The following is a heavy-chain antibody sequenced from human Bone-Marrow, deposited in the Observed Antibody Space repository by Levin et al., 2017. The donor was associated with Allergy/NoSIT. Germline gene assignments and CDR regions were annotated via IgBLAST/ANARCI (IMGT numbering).Heavy chain of an antibody. V-gene: IGHV3-13*01. CDR2: IGTASDS. CDR1: GFIVSTYD. CDR3: ARDSSRNGMDV. Sequence: PGGSLRLSCAASGFIVSTYDIHWVRQVEGKGLEWVAEIGTASDSYYSDSVKGRFTISRENSKNSVYLQMNSLRDGDTAVYFCARDSSRNGMDVWGQGTTVTVSS. D-gene: IGHD6-6*01. J-gene: IGHJ6*02.